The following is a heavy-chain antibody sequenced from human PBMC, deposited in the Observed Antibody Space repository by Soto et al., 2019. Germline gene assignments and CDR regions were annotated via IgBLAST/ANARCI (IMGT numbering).Heavy chain of an antibody. D-gene: IGHD6-13*01. CDR2: ISSDGSNE. CDR3: ARVPFTEIVAADLDY. CDR1: GFTFSNYA. Sequence: QVLLVESGGGVVQPGRSLRLSCAASGFTFSNYAMHWVRQTPGKGLEWLAVISSDGSNEYYADSVKGRFTISRDNPQNTLFLHMTSLSPEETAVYYCARVPFTEIVAADLDYWGQGTLVTVSS. J-gene: IGHJ4*02. V-gene: IGHV3-30-3*01.